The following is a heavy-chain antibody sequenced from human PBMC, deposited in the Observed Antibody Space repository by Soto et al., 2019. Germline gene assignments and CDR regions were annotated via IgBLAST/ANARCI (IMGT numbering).Heavy chain of an antibody. CDR3: TRGGIWGVSWNWFDT. Sequence: EVQLVESGGGLVQPGGSLRLSCAASGFTFSSHDMHWVRQVTGKGMEWVSGIDSAGDAKYPASVKGRFTISRENAKNSLYLQMNSLRAEDTAMYYCTRGGIWGVSWNWFDTWGQGTLVTVSS. J-gene: IGHJ5*02. CDR2: IDSAGDA. CDR1: GFTFSSHD. V-gene: IGHV3-13*01. D-gene: IGHD3-10*01.